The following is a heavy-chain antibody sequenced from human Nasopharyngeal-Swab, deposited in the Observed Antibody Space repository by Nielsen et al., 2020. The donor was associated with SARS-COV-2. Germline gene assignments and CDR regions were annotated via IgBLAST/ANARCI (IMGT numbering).Heavy chain of an antibody. CDR1: GFTFSSCW. D-gene: IGHD3-16*02. CDR3: AREGGYDYVWGTFRYRGGGDYFDY. Sequence: GGSLRLSCAASGFTFSSCWMSWVRQAPGKGLEWVANIKQDGSEKYYVDSVKGRFTISRDNAKNSLYLQMNSLRAEDTAVYYCAREGGYDYVWGTFRYRGGGDYFDYWGQGTLVTVSS. V-gene: IGHV3-7*01. J-gene: IGHJ4*02. CDR2: IKQDGSEK.